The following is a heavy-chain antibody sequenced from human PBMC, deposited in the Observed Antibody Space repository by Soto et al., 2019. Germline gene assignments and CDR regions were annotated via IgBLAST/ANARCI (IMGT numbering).Heavy chain of an antibody. V-gene: IGHV3-30*03. Sequence: QVQLVESGGGVVQPGRSLRLSCAASGFTFSSYGMHWVRQAPGKGLEWVAVISYDGSNKYYADSVKGRFTISIDNSKNWLYLQMNSVRAEDTAVYYCAIDGAGIAAACTAFGAFDIWGQGTMVHVSS. CDR2: ISYDGSNK. CDR3: AIDGAGIAAACTAFGAFDI. J-gene: IGHJ3*02. CDR1: GFTFSSYG. D-gene: IGHD6-13*01.